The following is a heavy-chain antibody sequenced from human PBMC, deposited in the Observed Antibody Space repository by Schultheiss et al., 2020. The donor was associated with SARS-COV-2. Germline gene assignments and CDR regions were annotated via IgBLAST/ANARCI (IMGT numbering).Heavy chain of an antibody. CDR1: GFTFDDYG. CDR2: INWNGGST. J-gene: IGHJ4*02. CDR3: AKAIAVVISATYFDY. Sequence: GGSLRLSCAASGFTFDDYGMSWVRQAPGKGLEWVSGINWNGGSTGYADSVKGRFTISRDNAKNTLYLQMNSLRAEDTAVYYCAKAIAVVISATYFDYWGQGTLVTVSS. D-gene: IGHD2-15*01. V-gene: IGHV3-20*04.